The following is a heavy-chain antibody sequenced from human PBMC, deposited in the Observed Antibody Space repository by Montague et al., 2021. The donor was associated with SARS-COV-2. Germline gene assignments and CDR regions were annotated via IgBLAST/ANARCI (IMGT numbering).Heavy chain of an antibody. CDR3: ARISHLEGYYFDY. CDR1: GGSISGYY. CDR2: IYYSGST. V-gene: IGHV4-59*01. Sequence: SETLSLTCTVSGGSISGYYWSWIWQPPGKGLEWIGYIYYSGSTNYNPSLKSRVTISIDTSKNQFSLKLSSVTAADTAVYYCARISHLEGYYFDYWGQGTLATVSS. J-gene: IGHJ4*02.